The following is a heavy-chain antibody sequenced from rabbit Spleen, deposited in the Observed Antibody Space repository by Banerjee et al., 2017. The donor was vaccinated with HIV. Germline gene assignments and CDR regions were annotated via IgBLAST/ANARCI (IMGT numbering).Heavy chain of an antibody. CDR3: ARDGYSRGWGIILYYFNL. D-gene: IGHD4-1*01. CDR2: ISAGDGST. Sequence: QEQLEESGGDLVKPGASLTLTCTASGFSFSNNYVMCWVRQAPGKGLEWIACISAGDGSTYYASWAKGRFTISKTSSTTVTLQMTSLTAADTAAYFCARDGYSRGWGIILYYFNLWGQGPLVTVS. CDR1: GFSFSNNYV. J-gene: IGHJ4*01. V-gene: IGHV1S45*01.